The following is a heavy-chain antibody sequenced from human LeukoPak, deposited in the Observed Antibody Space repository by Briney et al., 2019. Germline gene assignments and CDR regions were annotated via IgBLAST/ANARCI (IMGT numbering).Heavy chain of an antibody. CDR3: ARARSGGWSYYFDY. J-gene: IGHJ4*02. CDR1: GGSISSYY. Sequence: PSETLSLTCTVSGGSISSYYWSWIRQPPGKGLEWIGYIYYSGSTNYNPSLKSRVTISVDTSKNQFSLKLSSVTAADTAVYYCARARSGGWSYYFDYWGQGTLVTVSS. V-gene: IGHV4-59*01. D-gene: IGHD6-19*01. CDR2: IYYSGST.